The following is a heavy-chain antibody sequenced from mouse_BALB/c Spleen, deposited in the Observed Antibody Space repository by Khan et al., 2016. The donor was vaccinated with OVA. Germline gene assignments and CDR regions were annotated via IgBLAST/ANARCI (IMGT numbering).Heavy chain of an antibody. J-gene: IGHJ3*01. D-gene: IGHD1-2*01. Sequence: QVQLQQSGAELARPGASVKLSCKASGYTFTDYYINWVKLRTGQGLEWIGEISPGSGATYYNERFKGKATLNADKSSSTAYMQLSSLTSEASAVYFCSRRNYFGYTFAYWGQGTLVTVSA. V-gene: IGHV1-77*01. CDR2: ISPGSGAT. CDR3: SRRNYFGYTFAY. CDR1: GYTFTDYY.